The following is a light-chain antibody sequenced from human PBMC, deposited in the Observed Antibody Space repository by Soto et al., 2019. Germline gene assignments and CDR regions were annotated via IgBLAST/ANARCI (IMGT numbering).Light chain of an antibody. J-gene: IGKJ5*01. CDR3: QQYNTWPIS. Sequence: EIVLTQSPDTLSVSPGERATLSCRASQTVGSNLAWYQQNPGHAPRLLIYGASTRPSDTPARFSGSGSVTEFALTIISLLSEDFSVCYCQQYNTWPISFGEGTRLENK. CDR1: QTVGSN. V-gene: IGKV3D-15*01. CDR2: GAS.